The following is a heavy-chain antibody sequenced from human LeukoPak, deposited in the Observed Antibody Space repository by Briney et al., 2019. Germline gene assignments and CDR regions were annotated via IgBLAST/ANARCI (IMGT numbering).Heavy chain of an antibody. CDR2: MNPNSGNT. J-gene: IGHJ3*02. Sequence: ASVKVSCKASGYTFPRYDINGVRQAAGQGLEWMGWMNPNSGNTGYAQKFQGRVTMTRNTSISTAYMELSSLRSEDTAVYYCARVYRYGSLDAFDIWGQGTMVTVSS. V-gene: IGHV1-8*01. CDR3: ARVYRYGSLDAFDI. CDR1: GYTFPRYD. D-gene: IGHD5-18*01.